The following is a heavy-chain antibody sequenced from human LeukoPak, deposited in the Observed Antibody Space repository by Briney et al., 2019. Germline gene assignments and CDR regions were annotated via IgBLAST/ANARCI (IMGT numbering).Heavy chain of an antibody. CDR1: GFTFTTYA. J-gene: IGHJ4*02. V-gene: IGHV3-23*01. D-gene: IGHD3-22*01. CDR2: ISGSGYST. CDR3: ARDLEDYDSSGYYDY. Sequence: GGSLRLSCAASGFTFTTYAMSWVRQAPGKGLEWVSVISGSGYSTYYADSVKGQFTISRDNSKSTLYLQMNSLRAEDTAVYYCARDLEDYDSSGYYDYWGQGTLVTVSS.